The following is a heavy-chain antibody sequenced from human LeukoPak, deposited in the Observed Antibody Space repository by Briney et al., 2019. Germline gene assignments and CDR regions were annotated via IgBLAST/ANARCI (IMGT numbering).Heavy chain of an antibody. J-gene: IGHJ5*02. Sequence: GESLKISCKGSGYNFTSYWIGWVRQMPGKGLEWMGIIYPGDSDTRYSPSFQGQVTISADKSISTAYLQWSSLKASDTAMYYCARGFLARAAAGTDWFDPWGQGTLVTVSS. CDR1: GYNFTSYW. D-gene: IGHD6-13*01. CDR2: IYPGDSDT. CDR3: ARGFLARAAAGTDWFDP. V-gene: IGHV5-51*01.